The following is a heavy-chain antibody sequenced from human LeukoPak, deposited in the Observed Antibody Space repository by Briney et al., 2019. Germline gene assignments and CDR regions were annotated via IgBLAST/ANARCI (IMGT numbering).Heavy chain of an antibody. CDR1: GFTFSNYW. D-gene: IGHD4-17*01. CDR2: IQEDGSAQ. Sequence: GGSLRLSCAASGFTFSNYWMSWVRQAPGKGLEWVGNIQEDGSAQYYVDSVKGRFTISRDNAKNSLYLQMNSLRVNDTAVYYCARVAYGDRYWGQGTLVTVSS. CDR3: ARVAYGDRY. J-gene: IGHJ4*02. V-gene: IGHV3-7*01.